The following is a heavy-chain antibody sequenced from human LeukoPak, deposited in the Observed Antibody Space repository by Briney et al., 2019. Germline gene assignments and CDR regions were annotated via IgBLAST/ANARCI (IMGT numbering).Heavy chain of an antibody. CDR3: ARDLGMGTRIDF. Sequence: GGSLRLSCAASGFTFISYGTHWVRQAPGKGLEWVAFIRYDGSNKYYTDSVKGRFTISRDSSKNTLSLQMNSLRAEDTAVYYCARDLGMGTRIDFWGQGTLVTVSS. V-gene: IGHV3-30*02. CDR1: GFTFISYG. J-gene: IGHJ4*02. CDR2: IRYDGSNK. D-gene: IGHD5-24*01.